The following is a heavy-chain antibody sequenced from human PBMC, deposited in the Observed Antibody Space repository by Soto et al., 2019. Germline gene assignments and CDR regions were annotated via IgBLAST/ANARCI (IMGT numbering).Heavy chain of an antibody. D-gene: IGHD1-26*01. J-gene: IGHJ5*02. CDR2: ISRSTTYI. CDR3: ARDGWVGFDR. Sequence: PGGSLRLSCVASGFTLGSYNMNWVRQAPGKGLEWVSTISRSTTYIYYADSVKGRFTISRDNARNSLYLHIDRLRPEDTGLYYCARDGWVGFDRWGKGSRVRVSS. V-gene: IGHV3-21*01. CDR1: GFTLGSYN.